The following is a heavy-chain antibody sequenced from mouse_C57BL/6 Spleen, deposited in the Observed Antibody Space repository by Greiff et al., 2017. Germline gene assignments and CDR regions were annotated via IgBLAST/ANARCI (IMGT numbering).Heavy chain of an antibody. J-gene: IGHJ4*01. CDR2: IYPGDGDT. CDR3: ARSRLDYYAMDD. V-gene: IGHV1-82*01. Sequence: QVQLKQSGPELVKPGASVKISCKASGYAFSSSWMNWVKQRPGKGLEWIGRIYPGDGDTNYNGKFKGKATLTADKSSSTAYMQLSSLTSEDSAVYFCARSRLDYYAMDDWGQGTSVTVAS. CDR1: GYAFSSSW.